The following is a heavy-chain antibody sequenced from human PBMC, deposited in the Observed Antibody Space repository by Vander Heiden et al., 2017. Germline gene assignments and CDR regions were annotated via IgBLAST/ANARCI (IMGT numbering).Heavy chain of an antibody. D-gene: IGHD6-19*01. CDR3: AREGFVRRAHIAGAGTTGFGY. J-gene: IGHJ4*02. Sequence: QVQLVQSGAEVKKPGASVKVSCKASVYTFTGSYWHWVRQAPGQGLEWMGWINPNSGGTNYAQKFQGRVTMTRDTSISTAYMELSRLRSDDTAVYYCAREGFVRRAHIAGAGTTGFGYWGQGTLVTVSS. CDR1: VYTFTGSY. CDR2: INPNSGGT. V-gene: IGHV1-2*02.